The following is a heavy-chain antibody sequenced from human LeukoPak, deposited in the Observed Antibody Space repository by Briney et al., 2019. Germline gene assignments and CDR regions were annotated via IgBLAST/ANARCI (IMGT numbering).Heavy chain of an antibody. V-gene: IGHV3-9*01. CDR2: ISWNSDTR. CDR1: GFTFDDYA. CDR3: ARGQYSGSYLIYFDY. D-gene: IGHD1-26*01. J-gene: IGHJ4*02. Sequence: PGGSLRLSCAVSGFTFDDYAMHWVRQVPGKGLEWVAGISWNSDTRGYVDSVKGRFTISRDNAKNTLYLHLNSLRADDTAVYYCARGQYSGSYLIYFDYWGQGTLVIVSS.